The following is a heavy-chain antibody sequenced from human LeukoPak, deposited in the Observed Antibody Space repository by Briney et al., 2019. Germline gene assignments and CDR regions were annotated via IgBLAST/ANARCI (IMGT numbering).Heavy chain of an antibody. CDR3: ARALRSCSAGTCYIDY. CDR1: GYSFGNYW. Sequence: PGESLKISCKGSGYSFGNYWIGWVRQMPGKGLEWMGIIYPGDSDTRYSPSFQGQVTISVDKSITTAYLQWSSLKASDTAVYFCARALRSCSAGTCYIDYWGQGTLVTVSS. V-gene: IGHV5-51*01. D-gene: IGHD2-15*01. CDR2: IYPGDSDT. J-gene: IGHJ4*02.